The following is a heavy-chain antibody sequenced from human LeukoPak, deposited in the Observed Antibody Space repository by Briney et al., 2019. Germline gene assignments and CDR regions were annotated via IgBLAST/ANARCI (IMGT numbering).Heavy chain of an antibody. CDR2: LYSGGTT. D-gene: IGHD2-21*02. CDR3: ARTSVDCLDC. Sequence: GGSLRLSCVASGFIVSDNYMSWVRQAPAKGLEWVASLYSGGTTYYADSVKGRFTVSGDNAKNSLYLQMNSLRVEDTAVYYCARTSVDCLDCWGQGTLVTVSS. V-gene: IGHV3-66*01. J-gene: IGHJ4*02. CDR1: GFIVSDNY.